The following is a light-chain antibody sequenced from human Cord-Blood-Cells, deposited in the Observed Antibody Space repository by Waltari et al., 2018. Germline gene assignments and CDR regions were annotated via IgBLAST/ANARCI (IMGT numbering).Light chain of an antibody. CDR3: QQYGSSPIT. CDR1: QSIISSY. J-gene: IGKJ5*01. Sequence: EIVLTQSPGTLSLSPGEIATLSCRASQSIISSYLAWYQQKPGQAPRLLIYGASSRATGIPDRFSGSGSGTDFTLTISRLEPEDFAVYYCQQYGSSPITFGQGTQLEIK. V-gene: IGKV3-20*01. CDR2: GAS.